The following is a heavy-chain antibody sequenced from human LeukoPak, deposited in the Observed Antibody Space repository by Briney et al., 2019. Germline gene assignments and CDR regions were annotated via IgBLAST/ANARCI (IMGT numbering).Heavy chain of an antibody. J-gene: IGHJ6*03. CDR1: GGSISDYY. Sequence: SETLSLTCTVSGGSISDYYWNWLRQPPGKGLDWIGYIYYSGSTTYNPSLTSRVTMSVDTAKNQFSLKLRSVTAADTAIYYCARGDFCSKSNCYLRPMDVWGKGTTVTVSS. CDR3: ARGDFCSKSNCYLRPMDV. CDR2: IYYSGST. D-gene: IGHD3-3*01. V-gene: IGHV4-59*01.